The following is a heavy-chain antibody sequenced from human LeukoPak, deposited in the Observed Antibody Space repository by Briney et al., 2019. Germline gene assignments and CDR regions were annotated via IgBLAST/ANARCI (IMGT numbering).Heavy chain of an antibody. CDR3: ARGSVGATYFDY. CDR1: GGSISSYY. Sequence: SETLSLTCTVSGGSISSYYWSWIRQPPGKGLEWIGYIYYSGNTNYNPSLKSRVTISVDTSKNQFSLKLSSVTAADTAVYYCARGSVGATYFDYWGQGTLVTVSS. CDR2: IYYSGNT. V-gene: IGHV4-59*12. J-gene: IGHJ4*02. D-gene: IGHD1-26*01.